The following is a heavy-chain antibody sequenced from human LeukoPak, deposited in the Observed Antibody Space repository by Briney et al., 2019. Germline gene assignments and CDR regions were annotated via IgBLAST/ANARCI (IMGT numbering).Heavy chain of an antibody. CDR1: GGTLSSYA. CDR3: ARDMGYSYGTYYFDY. V-gene: IGHV1-69*13. D-gene: IGHD5-18*01. J-gene: IGHJ4*02. Sequence: VASVKVSCKASGGTLSSYAISWVRQAPGQGLEWMGGIIPIFGTANYAQKFQGRVTITADESTSTAYMELSSLRSEDTAVYYCARDMGYSYGTYYFDYWGQGTLVTVSS. CDR2: IIPIFGTA.